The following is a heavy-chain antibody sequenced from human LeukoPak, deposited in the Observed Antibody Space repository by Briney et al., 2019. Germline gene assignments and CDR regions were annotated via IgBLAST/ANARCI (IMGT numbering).Heavy chain of an antibody. V-gene: IGHV4-34*01. CDR1: GGSFSGYY. Sequence: ASETLSLTCAVYGGSFSGYYWSWIRQPPGKGLEWIGEINHSGSTNYNPSLKSRVTISVDTSKNQSSLKLSSVTAADTAVFYCARGPYDYVWGSYRPTHMDVWGKGTTVTVSS. CDR2: INHSGST. J-gene: IGHJ6*03. D-gene: IGHD3-16*02. CDR3: ARGPYDYVWGSYRPTHMDV.